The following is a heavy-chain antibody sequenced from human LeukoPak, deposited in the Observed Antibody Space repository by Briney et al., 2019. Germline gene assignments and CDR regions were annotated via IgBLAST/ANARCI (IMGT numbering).Heavy chain of an antibody. CDR3: ARASGLNYGFEY. Sequence: SVKVSCNASGGTFSSYAISWVRQAPGQGLEWMGGIIPIFGTANYAQKFQGRVTITADESTSTAYMELSSLRSEDTAVYYCARASGLNYGFEYWGQGTLVTVSS. D-gene: IGHD5-18*01. CDR2: IIPIFGTA. V-gene: IGHV1-69*13. J-gene: IGHJ4*02. CDR1: GGTFSSYA.